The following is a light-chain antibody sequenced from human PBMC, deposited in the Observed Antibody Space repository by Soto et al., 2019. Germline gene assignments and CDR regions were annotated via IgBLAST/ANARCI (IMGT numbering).Light chain of an antibody. Sequence: DIVMTQSPDSLAVSLGERATINCKSSQSVLYSSNNKNYLAWYQQKPGQPPKLLIYWASTRESGVPDRFSGSGSGTDLTLTISSLQAEDVAVYYCQQYYCTLSWTFGQGTKLEIK. CDR3: QQYYCTLSWT. CDR1: QSVLYSSNNKNY. CDR2: WAS. J-gene: IGKJ2*02. V-gene: IGKV4-1*01.